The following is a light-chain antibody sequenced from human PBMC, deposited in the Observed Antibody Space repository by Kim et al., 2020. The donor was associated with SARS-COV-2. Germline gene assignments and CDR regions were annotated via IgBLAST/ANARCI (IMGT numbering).Light chain of an antibody. CDR3: LQHNSYPPT. Sequence: DIQMTQSPSSLAACVGDRVTITCRASQGIRKDLGWYQQKPGKAPKRLIYAASTLQSGVPSRFSASGSGTEFTLTISSLQPENFATYFCLQHNSYPPTFGQGTKVDIK. CDR1: QGIRKD. CDR2: AAS. J-gene: IGKJ1*01. V-gene: IGKV1-17*01.